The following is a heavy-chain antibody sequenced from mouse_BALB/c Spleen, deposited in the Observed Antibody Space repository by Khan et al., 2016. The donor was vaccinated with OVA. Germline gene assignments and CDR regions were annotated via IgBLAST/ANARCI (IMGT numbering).Heavy chain of an antibody. V-gene: IGHV3-6*02. CDR2: IRFDGDS. D-gene: IGHD3-1*01. J-gene: IGHJ3*01. CDR3: ARGGSSGPAWFTY. CDR1: GYSITSGYF. Sequence: EVQLQESGPGLVKPSQSLSLTCSVTGYSITSGYFWNWIRQFPGNKLEWMGYIRFDGDSNYNPSLKNRISITRDTSKNQFFLKLNSVTPEDTATNYCARGGSSGPAWFTYWGQGTLVTVSA.